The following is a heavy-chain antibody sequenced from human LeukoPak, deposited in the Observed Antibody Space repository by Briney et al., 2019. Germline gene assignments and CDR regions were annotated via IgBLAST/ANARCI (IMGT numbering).Heavy chain of an antibody. CDR3: ARTDAYSGSYYGDDY. V-gene: IGHV4-31*03. CDR1: GGSISSGGYY. D-gene: IGHD1-26*01. Sequence: SQTLSLTCTVSGGSISSGGYYWSWIRQHPGEGLEWIGYIYYSGSTYYNPSLKSRVTISVDTSKNQFSLKLNSVTAADTAVYYCARTDAYSGSYYGDDYWGQGTLVTVSS. J-gene: IGHJ4*02. CDR2: IYYSGST.